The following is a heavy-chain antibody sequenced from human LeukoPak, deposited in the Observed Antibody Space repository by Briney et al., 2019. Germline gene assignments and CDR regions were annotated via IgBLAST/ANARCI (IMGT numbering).Heavy chain of an antibody. D-gene: IGHD1-26*01. CDR1: GGSISSYS. CDR3: ARGDWGSYWY. CDR2: IYYSGST. J-gene: IGHJ4*02. Sequence: SETLSLTCTVSGGSISSYSWNWIRQPAGMGLEWIGYIYYSGSTNYNPSLKSRVTISVDTSKNQFSLKLSSVTAADTAVYYCARGDWGSYWYWGQGTLVTVSS. V-gene: IGHV4-59*08.